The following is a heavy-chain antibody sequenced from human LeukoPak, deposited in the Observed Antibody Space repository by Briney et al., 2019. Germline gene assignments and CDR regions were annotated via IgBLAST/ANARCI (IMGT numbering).Heavy chain of an antibody. CDR3: AKAWWGLDAFDI. Sequence: GGSLRLSCAASGFTFSSYSMNWVRQAPGKGLEWVSSVSSSLNYIYYADSVKGRFTISRDNSKNTLYLQMNSLRAEDTAVYYCAKAWWGLDAFDIWGQGTMVTVSS. CDR2: VSSSLNYI. CDR1: GFTFSSYS. V-gene: IGHV3-21*04. D-gene: IGHD2-21*01. J-gene: IGHJ3*02.